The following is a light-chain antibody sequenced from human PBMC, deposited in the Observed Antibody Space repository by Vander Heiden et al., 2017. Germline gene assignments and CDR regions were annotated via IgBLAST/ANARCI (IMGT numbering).Light chain of an antibody. CDR2: ENN. Sequence: QSVLTQPPSGSAAPGQKVTISCSGSSSNIGNNYVSWYQQLPGTAPKLLMYENNKRPSGIPDRFSGSKSGTSATLGITGLQTGDEADYYCGTWDSSLSAVVFGGGTKLTVL. CDR1: SSNIGNNY. CDR3: GTWDSSLSAVV. J-gene: IGLJ2*01. V-gene: IGLV1-51*02.